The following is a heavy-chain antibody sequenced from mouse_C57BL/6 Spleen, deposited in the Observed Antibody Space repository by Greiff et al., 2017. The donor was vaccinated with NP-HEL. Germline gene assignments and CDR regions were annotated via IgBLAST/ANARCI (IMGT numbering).Heavy chain of an antibody. CDR2: IYPGSGNT. Sequence: QVQLQQSGPELVKPGASVKISCKASGYSFTSYYIHWVKQRPGQGLEWIGWIYPGSGNTKYNEKFKGKATLTADTSSSTAYMQLSSLTSEDSAVYYCARYKGKNAMDYWGQGTSVTVSS. V-gene: IGHV1-66*01. J-gene: IGHJ4*01. CDR1: GYSFTSYY. CDR3: ARYKGKNAMDY. D-gene: IGHD1-3*01.